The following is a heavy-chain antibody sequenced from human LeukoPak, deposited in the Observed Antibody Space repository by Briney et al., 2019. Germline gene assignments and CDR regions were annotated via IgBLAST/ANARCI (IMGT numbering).Heavy chain of an antibody. CDR3: AKDVGYWAFDP. J-gene: IGHJ5*02. D-gene: IGHD2-15*01. V-gene: IGHV3-30-3*01. CDR2: ISNDGSNK. CDR1: GFTFSSYA. Sequence: GGSLRLSCAASGFTFSSYAMHWVRQAPGKGLEWVAVISNDGSNKYYADSVKGRFTISRDNSKNTLYLQMNSLRAEDSAVYYCAKDVGYWAFDPWGQGTLVTVSS.